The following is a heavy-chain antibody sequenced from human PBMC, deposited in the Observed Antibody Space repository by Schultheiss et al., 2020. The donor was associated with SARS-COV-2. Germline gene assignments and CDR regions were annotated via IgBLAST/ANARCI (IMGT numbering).Heavy chain of an antibody. J-gene: IGHJ4*02. CDR3: ARMTKYYYDRSGCIDY. Sequence: QTLSLTCTVSGGSVSSGSDHWSWIRQPPGKALEWLALIDWDDEKDYSRSLKTRLTISQDTPKKQVVLTMTNMDPADTATYYCARMTKYYYDRSGCIDYWGQGILVTVSS. V-gene: IGHV2-70*13. CDR1: GGSVSSGSDH. CDR2: IDWDDEK. D-gene: IGHD3-22*01.